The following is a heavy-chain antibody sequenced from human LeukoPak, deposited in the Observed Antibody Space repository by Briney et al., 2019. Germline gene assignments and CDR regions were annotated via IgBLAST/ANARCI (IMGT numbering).Heavy chain of an antibody. CDR1: GVTFNNYA. D-gene: IGHD6-13*01. Sequence: PGGSLRLSCAASGVTFNNYAMSWVRQAPGKRLEWGSLIMSGGTTYYAESVKGRFTISRDKSKDTLHRQRNSLRAEDTAVYYCAKDLPYSGWAFEIWGLGTMVTVSS. J-gene: IGHJ3*02. CDR2: IMSGGTT. V-gene: IGHV3-23*01. CDR3: AKDLPYSGWAFEI.